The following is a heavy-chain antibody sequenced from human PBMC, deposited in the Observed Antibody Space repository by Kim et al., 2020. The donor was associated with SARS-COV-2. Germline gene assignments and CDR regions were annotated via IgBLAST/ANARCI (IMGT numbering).Heavy chain of an antibody. D-gene: IGHD4-17*01. V-gene: IGHV4-34*01. CDR2: INHSGST. J-gene: IGHJ4*02. CDR1: GGSFSGYY. Sequence: SETLSLTCAVYGGSFSGYYWSWIRQPPGKGLEWIGEINHSGSTNYNPSLKSRVTISVDTSKNQFSLKLSSVTAADTAVYYCARGRATVTTSRLQKRPPARDYWGQGTLVTVSS. CDR3: ARGRATVTTSRLQKRPPARDY.